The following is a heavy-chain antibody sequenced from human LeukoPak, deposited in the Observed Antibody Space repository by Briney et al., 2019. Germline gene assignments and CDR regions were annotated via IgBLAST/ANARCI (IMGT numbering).Heavy chain of an antibody. Sequence: GGSLRLSCAASGFTFSSYWMHWVCQAPGKRLVWVSRINSDGIITNYADSVKGRFTISRDNAKNSLYLQMDSLRAEDTALYYCARLDYYDSSGLAFDIWGQGTMVTVSS. V-gene: IGHV3-74*01. D-gene: IGHD3-22*01. J-gene: IGHJ3*02. CDR1: GFTFSSYW. CDR2: INSDGIIT. CDR3: ARLDYYDSSGLAFDI.